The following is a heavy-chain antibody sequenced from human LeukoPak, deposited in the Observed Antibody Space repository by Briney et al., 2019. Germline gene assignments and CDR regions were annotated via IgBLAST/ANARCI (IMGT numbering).Heavy chain of an antibody. CDR3: ASDPPYSSGWYGLDY. V-gene: IGHV3-30-3*01. CDR1: GLTFSKFA. D-gene: IGHD6-19*01. Sequence: GGSLRLSCAASGLTFSKFAVHWVRQAPGKGLEWVAVISYDGANKYYGDSVKGRFTISRDNSIHTVYLQMNSLRPEDTAVYYCASDPPYSSGWYGLDYWGQGTLVTVSS. J-gene: IGHJ4*02. CDR2: ISYDGANK.